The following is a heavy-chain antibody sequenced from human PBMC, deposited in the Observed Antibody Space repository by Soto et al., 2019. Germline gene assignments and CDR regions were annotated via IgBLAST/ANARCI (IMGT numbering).Heavy chain of an antibody. CDR2: ISGSGGST. CDR3: AKIPPGYSYGYFYFYY. J-gene: IGHJ4*02. CDR1: GFTFSSYA. V-gene: IGHV3-23*01. D-gene: IGHD5-18*01. Sequence: GGSLRLSCAASGFTFSSYAMSWVRQAPGKGLEWVSAISGSGGSTYYADSVKGRFTISRDNSKNTLYLQMNSLRAEDTAVYYCAKIPPGYSYGYFYFYYWGQGTLVTVSS.